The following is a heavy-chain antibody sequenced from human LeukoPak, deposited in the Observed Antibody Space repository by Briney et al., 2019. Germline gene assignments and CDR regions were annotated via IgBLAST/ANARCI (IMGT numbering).Heavy chain of an antibody. V-gene: IGHV3-74*01. Sequence: GGSLRLSCAASGFTFTSYWMHWVRQAPGKGLVWVSRVNSDGSSTTYADSVRGRFTISRDNAKNTLYLQMNSLRAEDTAVYYCARGRYYGMDVWGQGTTVTVSS. CDR1: GFTFTSYW. CDR2: VNSDGSST. CDR3: ARGRYYGMDV. J-gene: IGHJ6*02.